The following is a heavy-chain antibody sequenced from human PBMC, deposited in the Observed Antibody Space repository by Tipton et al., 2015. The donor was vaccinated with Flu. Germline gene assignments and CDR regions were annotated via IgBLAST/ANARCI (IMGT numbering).Heavy chain of an antibody. CDR3: ARDVGPQIKVTGGMDV. V-gene: IGHV4-39*07. Sequence: TLSLTCTVSGGSIRSSTDFWAWIRQSPGKGLEWIGTIYYTGSTYYNVSLKSRVTISVDTSKNQFSLKLSSVTAADTAVYYCARDVGPQIKVTGGMDVWGQGTTVTVPS. D-gene: IGHD2-21*02. CDR2: IYYTGST. CDR1: GGSIRSSTDF. J-gene: IGHJ6*02.